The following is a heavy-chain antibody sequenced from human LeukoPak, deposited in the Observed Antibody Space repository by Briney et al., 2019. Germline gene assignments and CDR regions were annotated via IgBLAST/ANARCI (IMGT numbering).Heavy chain of an antibody. CDR1: GGSISSSSYY. CDR3: ARTRRYYDSSGYPV. CDR2: IYYSGST. D-gene: IGHD3-22*01. V-gene: IGHV4-39*01. Sequence: SETLSLTCTVSGGSISSSSYYWGWIRQPPGKGLEWIGSIYYSGSTYYNPSLKSRVTISVDTSKNQFSLKLSSVTAADTAMYYCARTRRYYDSSGYPVWGQGTTVTVSS. J-gene: IGHJ6*02.